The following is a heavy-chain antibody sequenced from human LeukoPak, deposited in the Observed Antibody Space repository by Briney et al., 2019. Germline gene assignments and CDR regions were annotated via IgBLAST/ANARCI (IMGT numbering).Heavy chain of an antibody. CDR3: ARDGAAAAGRYFDY. CDR2: ISSSSSYI. V-gene: IGHV3-21*01. Sequence: PGGSLRLSCAASGFTFSSYSMNWVRQAPGKGLEWVSSISSSSSYIYYADSVKGRLTTSRDNAKSSLYLEMNSLRAEDTAVYYCARDGAAAAGRYFDYWGLGSLVTVSS. D-gene: IGHD6-13*01. J-gene: IGHJ4*02. CDR1: GFTFSSYS.